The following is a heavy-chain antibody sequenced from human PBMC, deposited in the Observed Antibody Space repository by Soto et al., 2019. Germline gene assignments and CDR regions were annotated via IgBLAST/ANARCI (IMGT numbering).Heavy chain of an antibody. CDR1: GFTFSSYG. CDR2: ISYDGSNK. Sequence: GGSLRLSCAASGFTFSSYGMHWVRQAPGKGLEWVAVISYDGSNKYYADSVKGRFTISRDNSKNTLYLQMNSLRAEDTAVYYCAKDHGLYCSSTSCSNFDYWGQGTLVTVSS. V-gene: IGHV3-30*18. J-gene: IGHJ4*02. CDR3: AKDHGLYCSSTSCSNFDY. D-gene: IGHD2-2*01.